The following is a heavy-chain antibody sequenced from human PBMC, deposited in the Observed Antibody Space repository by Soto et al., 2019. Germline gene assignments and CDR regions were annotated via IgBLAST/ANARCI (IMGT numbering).Heavy chain of an antibody. D-gene: IGHD3-10*01. CDR1: GFNFDAYA. CDR3: ARGRYYDSPQDL. CDR2: VTATAESA. Sequence: PGGSLRLSCTPFGFNFDAYAMSWVRQAPGKGLERVSAVTATAESAYYTDSVRGRFIITRDNSDNMLYLQMSSLRVEDTAIYFCARGRYYDSPQDLWGRGTQVTVSS. J-gene: IGHJ5*02. V-gene: IGHV3-23*01.